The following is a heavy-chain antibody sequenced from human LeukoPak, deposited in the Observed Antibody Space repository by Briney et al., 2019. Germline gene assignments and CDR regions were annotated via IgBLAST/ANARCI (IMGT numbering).Heavy chain of an antibody. V-gene: IGHV4-34*01. CDR2: INHSGST. J-gene: IGHJ4*02. CDR1: GGSFSGYY. D-gene: IGHD6-19*01. Sequence: PSETLSLTCAVYGGSFSGYYWSWIRQPPGKGLEWIGEINHSGSTNYNPSLKSRVTISVDTSKNQFSLKLSSVTAADTAVYYCARGHVVAYSSGWYPQSQYYFDYWGQGTLVTVSS. CDR3: ARGHVVAYSSGWYPQSQYYFDY.